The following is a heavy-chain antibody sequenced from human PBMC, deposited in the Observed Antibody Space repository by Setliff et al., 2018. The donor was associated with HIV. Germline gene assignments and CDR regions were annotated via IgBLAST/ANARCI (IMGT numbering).Heavy chain of an antibody. D-gene: IGHD6-19*01. J-gene: IGHJ6*03. V-gene: IGHV1-69*13. CDR1: GGTFSSYG. CDR3: ARGESIAVAYYHYYYMDV. Sequence: ASVKVSCKASGGTFSSYGISWVRQAPGQGLEWMGGIIPIFGTASYAQKFRGRVTITADESTSTAYMELSSLRSEDTAVYYCARGESIAVAYYHYYYMDVWGKGTTVTVSS. CDR2: IIPIFGTA.